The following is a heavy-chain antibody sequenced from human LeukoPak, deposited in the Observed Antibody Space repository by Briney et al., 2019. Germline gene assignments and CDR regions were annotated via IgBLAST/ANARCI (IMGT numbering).Heavy chain of an antibody. CDR2: ISSSGSTI. J-gene: IGHJ4*02. CDR3: ARDRSSGWSPAFDY. V-gene: IGHV3-11*01. CDR1: GFTFSDYY. Sequence: GGSLRLSCAASGFTFSDYYMSWIRQAPGKGLEGVSYISSSGSTIYYADSVKGRFTISRDNAKNSQYLQMNSLRAEDTAVYYCARDRSSGWSPAFDYWGQGTLVTVSS. D-gene: IGHD6-19*01.